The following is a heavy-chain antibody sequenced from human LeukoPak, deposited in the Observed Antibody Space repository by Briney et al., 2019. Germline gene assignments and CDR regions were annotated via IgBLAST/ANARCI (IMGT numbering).Heavy chain of an antibody. CDR2: ISSSGNAM. D-gene: IGHD3-10*01. Sequence: PGGSLRLSCAASGFTFRSYEMNWVRQAPGKGLEWISYISSSGNAMYYADSVEGRFTISRDNAKNSLYLQMNSLRAEDTAVYYCARLRDGSGSYGHWGQGTLVTVSS. J-gene: IGHJ4*02. CDR1: GFTFRSYE. CDR3: ARLRDGSGSYGH. V-gene: IGHV3-48*03.